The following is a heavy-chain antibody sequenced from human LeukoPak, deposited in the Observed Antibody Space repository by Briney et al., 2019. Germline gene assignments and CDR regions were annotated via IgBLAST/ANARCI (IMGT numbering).Heavy chain of an antibody. CDR1: GGSISSYY. CDR3: ARRLVAGAYNWFDP. Sequence: SETLSLTCTVSGGSISSYYWSWIRQPPGKGLEWIGYINYSGSTNYNPSLRSRVTISVDTSKNQFSLKLSSVTAADTAVYYCARRLVAGAYNWFDPWGQGTLVTVSS. J-gene: IGHJ5*02. CDR2: INYSGST. V-gene: IGHV4-59*08. D-gene: IGHD6-19*01.